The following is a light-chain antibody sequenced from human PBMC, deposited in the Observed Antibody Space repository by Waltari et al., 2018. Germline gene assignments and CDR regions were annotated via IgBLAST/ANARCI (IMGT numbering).Light chain of an antibody. CDR2: SNN. V-gene: IGLV1-44*01. CDR1: SSNIGSNT. J-gene: IGLJ3*02. CDR3: ATWDDSLNGRV. Sequence: QSVLTQPPSASGTPGQRVTISCSGSSSNIGSNTVAWYEQFPGMAPRLLIYSNNERHAGVPDRFSGSKSGSSASLTISGLHFEDEADDYCATWDDSLNGRVFGGGTKLTVL.